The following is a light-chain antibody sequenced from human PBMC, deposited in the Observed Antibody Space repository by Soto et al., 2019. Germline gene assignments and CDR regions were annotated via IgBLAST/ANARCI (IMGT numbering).Light chain of an antibody. CDR1: HGIRTY. CDR3: QKVNEYPLH. CDR2: GAS. V-gene: IGKV1-9*01. J-gene: IGKJ4*01. Sequence: DIQLTQSPSFLSASVGDRVTITCRASHGIRTYLAWFQQNPGKAPKFLIYGASTLQSGVPSRFSGSGSGTEFTLTISSLQPEDFATYYCQKVNEYPLHFGGGTKVEIK.